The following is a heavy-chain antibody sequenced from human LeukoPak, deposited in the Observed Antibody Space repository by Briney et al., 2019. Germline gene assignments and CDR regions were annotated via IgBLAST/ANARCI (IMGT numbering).Heavy chain of an antibody. Sequence: ASVKVSCKASGYTFTSYDINWVRQATGQGLEWMGWMNPNSGNTGYAQKFQDRVTMTWNTSISTAYMELSSLRSEDTAVYYCAREIDLADCFDYWGQGTLVTVSS. V-gene: IGHV1-8*01. CDR3: AREIDLADCFDY. CDR1: GYTFTSYD. D-gene: IGHD3/OR15-3a*01. CDR2: MNPNSGNT. J-gene: IGHJ4*02.